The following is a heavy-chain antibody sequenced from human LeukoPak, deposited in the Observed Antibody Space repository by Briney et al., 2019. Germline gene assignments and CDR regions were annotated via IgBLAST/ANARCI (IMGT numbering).Heavy chain of an antibody. Sequence: PSETLSLTCAVYGGSFSGYYWSWIRQAPGKGLEWIGEINHSGSTNYNPSLKSRVTISVDTSKNQFSLKLSSVTAADTAVYNCARVKAMAKYYYYYGMDVWGQGTTVTVSS. D-gene: IGHD5-18*01. J-gene: IGHJ6*02. V-gene: IGHV4-34*01. CDR3: ARVKAMAKYYYYYGMDV. CDR2: INHSGST. CDR1: GGSFSGYY.